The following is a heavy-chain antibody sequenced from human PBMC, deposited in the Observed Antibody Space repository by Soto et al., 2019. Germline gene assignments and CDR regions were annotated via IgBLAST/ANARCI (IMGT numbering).Heavy chain of an antibody. Sequence: RASVKVSCKASEYTFTGYYMHWVRQAPGQGLEWMGWINPNSGGTNYAQKFQGWVTMTRDTSISTAYMELSRLRSDDTAVYYCARSTRIMITFGGVIAPTYGMDVWGQGTTVTVSS. D-gene: IGHD3-16*02. CDR1: EYTFTGYY. J-gene: IGHJ6*02. CDR3: ARSTRIMITFGGVIAPTYGMDV. V-gene: IGHV1-2*04. CDR2: INPNSGGT.